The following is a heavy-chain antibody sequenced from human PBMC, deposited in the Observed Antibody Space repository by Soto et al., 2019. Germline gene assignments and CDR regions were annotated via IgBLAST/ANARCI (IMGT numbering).Heavy chain of an antibody. CDR2: IYYSGST. D-gene: IGHD5-18*01. CDR3: AREYSYGTFYYYYYYMDV. V-gene: IGHV4-39*01. J-gene: IGHJ6*03. Sequence: SETLSLTCTVSGGSISSSSYYWGCIRQPPGKGLEWIGSIYYSGSTYYNPSLKSRVTISVDTSKNQFSLKLSSVTAADTAVYYCAREYSYGTFYYYYYYMDVWGKGTTVTVSS. CDR1: GGSISSSSYY.